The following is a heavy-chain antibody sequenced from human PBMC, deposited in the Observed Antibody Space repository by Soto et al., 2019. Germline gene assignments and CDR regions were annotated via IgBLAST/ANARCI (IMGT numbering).Heavy chain of an antibody. Sequence: QVQLQESGPGLVKPSQTLSLTCTVSSGSISSSGSYWTWIRQHAGKGLEWIGFIHYSGSAYYNPSLKSRVTISVDTSKNQFYLKLNSVTAADTAVYYCGTRDSGSSRGVLVYWGQGLLVTVSS. V-gene: IGHV4-31*03. CDR2: IHYSGSA. CDR1: SGSISSSGSY. D-gene: IGHD3-10*01. CDR3: GTRDSGSSRGVLVY. J-gene: IGHJ4*02.